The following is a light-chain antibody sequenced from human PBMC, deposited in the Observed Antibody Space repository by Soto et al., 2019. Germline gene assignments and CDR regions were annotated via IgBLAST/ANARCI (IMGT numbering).Light chain of an antibody. CDR1: QGISNW. J-gene: IGKJ3*01. V-gene: IGKV1-12*02. Sequence: DIPMTQSPSSLSSTRRDRVTNTRRASQGISNWVVWYQHKPATAPKGLIYAASSLKSGVESRFSGSGSGKDFTLTITSVQHEDFATYYCQQASRFPFTLGPGTKVDIK. CDR3: QQASRFPFT. CDR2: AAS.